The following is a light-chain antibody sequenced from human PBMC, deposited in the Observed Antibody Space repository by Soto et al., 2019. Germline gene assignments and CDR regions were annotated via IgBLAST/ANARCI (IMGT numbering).Light chain of an antibody. CDR2: GAS. V-gene: IGKV3-20*01. CDR3: QQSGDSPLT. J-gene: IGKJ4*01. CDR1: QSVSSNS. Sequence: EIVLTQSPGTLSLSPGERATLSCRASQSVSSNSLAWYQQKPGQAPRLLIYGASSRATGIPDRFSGSGSGTDFTLTISRLESEDFAMYYCQQSGDSPLTFGGGTKVEI.